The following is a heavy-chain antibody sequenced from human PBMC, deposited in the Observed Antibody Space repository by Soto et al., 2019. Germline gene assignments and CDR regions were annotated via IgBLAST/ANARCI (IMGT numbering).Heavy chain of an antibody. CDR3: ARERLVPAAETGMDV. J-gene: IGHJ6*01. CDR2: IYYSGST. CDR1: GGSISSGGYY. V-gene: IGHV4-31*03. D-gene: IGHD2-2*01. Sequence: QVQLQESGPGLLKPSQTLSLTCTVSGGSISSGGYYWSWIRQQPGKVLEWNGYIYYSGSTNYNPYLKIRITISVDTSKNQFSLKLSSVTAADTAVYYCARERLVPAAETGMDVWGQGTTVTVAS.